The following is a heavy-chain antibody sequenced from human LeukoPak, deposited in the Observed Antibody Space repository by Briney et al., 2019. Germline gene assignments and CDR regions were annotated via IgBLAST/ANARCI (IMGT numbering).Heavy chain of an antibody. J-gene: IGHJ3*02. CDR3: ARHARGLSGGIDI. CDR2: IYYSGST. CDR1: GGSISSYY. D-gene: IGHD3-3*01. Sequence: SETLSLTCTVSGGSISSYYWSWIRQPPGKGLEWIGYIYYSGSTNYNPSLKSRVTISVDTSKNQFSLKLSSVTAADTAVYYCARHARGLSGGIDIWGQGTMVTVSS. V-gene: IGHV4-59*08.